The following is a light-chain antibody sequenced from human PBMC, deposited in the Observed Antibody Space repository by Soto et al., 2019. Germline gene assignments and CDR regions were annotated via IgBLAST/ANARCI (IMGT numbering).Light chain of an antibody. CDR3: ETWDRNTVV. CDR1: SGHSSYI. V-gene: IGLV4-60*02. Sequence: QPVLTQSSSASASLGSSVKLTCTLSSGHSSYIIAWHQQQPGKAPRYLMKLEDTGIYNKGSGVPDRFSGSSSGADRYLPISNHQFEDEADYYCETWDRNTVVFGGGTKLTVL. CDR2: LEDTGIY. J-gene: IGLJ2*01.